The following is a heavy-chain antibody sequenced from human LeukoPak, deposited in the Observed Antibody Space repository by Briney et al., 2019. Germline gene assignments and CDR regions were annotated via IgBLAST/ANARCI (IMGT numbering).Heavy chain of an antibody. CDR1: GGSFSGYY. J-gene: IGHJ4*02. Sequence: SETLSLTCAVYGGSFSGYYWSWIRQPPGKGLEWIGEINHSGSTNYNPSLKSRVTISVDTSKNQFSLKLSSVTAAETAVYYCARGRNIVVVTESDPYYFDYWGQGTLVTVSS. V-gene: IGHV4-34*01. D-gene: IGHD2-21*02. CDR2: INHSGST. CDR3: ARGRNIVVVTESDPYYFDY.